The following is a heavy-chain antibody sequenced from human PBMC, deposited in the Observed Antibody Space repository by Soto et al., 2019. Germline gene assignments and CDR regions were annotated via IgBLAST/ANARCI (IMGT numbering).Heavy chain of an antibody. Sequence: QLQLQESGPGLVKPSETLSLTCTVSGGSISSSSYYWGWIRQPPGKGLEWIGSIYYTGSTYYNPSLKSRVTISVDTSKNQFSLKLSSVTAADTAVYYCARSWTDYGGNLDLWGQGTLVSVSA. D-gene: IGHD3-10*01. CDR2: IYYTGST. CDR3: ARSWTDYGGNLDL. J-gene: IGHJ5*02. V-gene: IGHV4-39*01. CDR1: GGSISSSSYY.